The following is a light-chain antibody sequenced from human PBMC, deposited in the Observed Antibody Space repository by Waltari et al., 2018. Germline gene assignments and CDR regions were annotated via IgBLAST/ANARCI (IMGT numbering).Light chain of an antibody. CDR1: ETGFNN. J-gene: IGKJ2*01. V-gene: IGKV3-15*01. CDR2: AAS. Sequence: ETVTTQSPVPLSVSPGERVPTPCRASETGFNNVAWYQQKPGQAPRLVIYAASTRATGIPARFSGSGSGTEFSLSISSVQSDDFAVYFCQQYNNWPMYTFGQGTKLDIK. CDR3: QQYNNWPMYT.